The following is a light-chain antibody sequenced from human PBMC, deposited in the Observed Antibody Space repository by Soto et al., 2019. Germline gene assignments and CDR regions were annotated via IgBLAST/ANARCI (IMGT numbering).Light chain of an antibody. Sequence: DIQMTQSPSTLPASVGDRVTITCRASQSINSWLAWYQQKPGKAPKLLIYDASTLKSGVPSRFSGSGSGTEFTLTISSLQPDDFTTYYCQQYKSHSPYTFGQGTKLEI. CDR2: DAS. CDR3: QQYKSHSPYT. V-gene: IGKV1-5*01. CDR1: QSINSW. J-gene: IGKJ2*01.